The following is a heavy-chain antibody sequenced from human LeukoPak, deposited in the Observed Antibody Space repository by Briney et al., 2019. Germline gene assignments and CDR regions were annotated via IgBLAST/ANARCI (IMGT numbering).Heavy chain of an antibody. CDR3: ARDTTVASGMQH. CDR1: GGSLSTYS. CDR2: IYYGGTT. Sequence: PSETLSLTCSVSGGSLSTYSWSWVRQSPGKRLEWIGYIYYGGTTNYNPSLKSRVTISADTAMNQFSLRPRSVTAADTAIYYCARDTTVASGMQHWGQGTLVTVSS. D-gene: IGHD4-23*01. J-gene: IGHJ4*02. V-gene: IGHV4-59*01.